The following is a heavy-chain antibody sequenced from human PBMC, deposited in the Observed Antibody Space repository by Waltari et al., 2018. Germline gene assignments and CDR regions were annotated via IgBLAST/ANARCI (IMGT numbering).Heavy chain of an antibody. D-gene: IGHD2-21*01. V-gene: IGHV1-2*06. CDR2: INPDGGAI. CDR3: AAGVVIADSFDI. J-gene: IGHJ3*02. CDR1: GYTFTNYY. Sequence: QVQLVQSGAEGKKPGASVKISCKASGYTFTNYYIHWVRQAPGQGLEWMGRINPDGGAIKYTQKFQGRVTFTRDTSISTAYMELSRLKSDDTAVYYCAAGVVIADSFDIWGQGTMVTVSS.